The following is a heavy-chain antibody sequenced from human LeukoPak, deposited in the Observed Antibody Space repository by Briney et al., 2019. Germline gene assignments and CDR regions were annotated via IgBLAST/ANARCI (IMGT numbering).Heavy chain of an antibody. J-gene: IGHJ4*02. CDR1: GFTVGSNY. CDR3: LCLWFGKGVY. V-gene: IGHV3-11*04. CDR2: INSNGRNI. Sequence: GGSLRLSCAASGFTVGSNYMSWVRQAPGKGLEWISYINSNGRNIDYADSVRGRFTISRDNAKNSLFLQMNSLRAEDTAVYYCLCLWFGKGVYWGRGTLVTVSS. D-gene: IGHD3-10*01.